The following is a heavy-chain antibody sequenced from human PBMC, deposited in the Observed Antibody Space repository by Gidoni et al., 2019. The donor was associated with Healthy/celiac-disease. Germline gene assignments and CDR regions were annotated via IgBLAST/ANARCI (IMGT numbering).Heavy chain of an antibody. J-gene: IGHJ4*02. D-gene: IGHD3-22*01. V-gene: IGHV5-51*03. CDR3: ARTYYYDSSGPNLDY. Sequence: EVQLVQSGAEVKKPGESLKISCKGSGYSFTSYWIGWVRQMPGKGLEWMGIIYPGDSDTRYSPSFQGQVTISADKSISTAYLQWSSLKASDTAMYYCARTYYYDSSGPNLDYWGQGTLVTVSS. CDR2: IYPGDSDT. CDR1: GYSFTSYW.